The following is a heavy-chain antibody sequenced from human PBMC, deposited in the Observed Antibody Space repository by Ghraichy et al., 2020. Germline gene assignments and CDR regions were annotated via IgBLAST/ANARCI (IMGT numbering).Heavy chain of an antibody. Sequence: SETLSLTCTVSGGSISSYYWSWIRQPPGKGLEWIGYIYYSGSTNYNPSLKSRVTISVDTSKNQFSLKLSSVTAADTAVYYCARVPRRNYYYYYGMDVWGQGTTVTVSS. V-gene: IGHV4-59*01. J-gene: IGHJ6*02. CDR3: ARVPRRNYYYYYGMDV. CDR2: IYYSGST. CDR1: GGSISSYY.